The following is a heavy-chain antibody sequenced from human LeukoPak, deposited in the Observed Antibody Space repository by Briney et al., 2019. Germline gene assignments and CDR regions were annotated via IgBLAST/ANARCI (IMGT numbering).Heavy chain of an antibody. CDR1: GFTFSRYW. D-gene: IGHD3-10*01. CDR3: ARMDYYTSGTYTYPNFDY. J-gene: IGHJ4*02. CDR2: QDGSGT. Sequence: GESLRLSCAASGFTFSRYWMKQDGSGTYYVDSVKGRFTISRDNAKNSLHLQMNSLRAEDAAVFYCARMDYYTSGTYTYPNFDYWGQGTLVTVSS. V-gene: IGHV3-7*03.